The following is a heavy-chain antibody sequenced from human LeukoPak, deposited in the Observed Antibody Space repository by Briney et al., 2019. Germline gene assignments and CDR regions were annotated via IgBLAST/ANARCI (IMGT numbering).Heavy chain of an antibody. V-gene: IGHV1-18*01. D-gene: IGHD6-19*01. CDR2: ISAYNGNT. J-gene: IGHJ4*02. Sequence: RASVKVSCKASGYTFTSYGISWVRQAPGQGLEWMGWISAYNGNTNYAQKLQGRVTITTDTSTSTAYMELRSLRSDDTAVYYCARDLRYSSGLYYFDYWGQGTLVTVSS. CDR3: ARDLRYSSGLYYFDY. CDR1: GYTFTSYG.